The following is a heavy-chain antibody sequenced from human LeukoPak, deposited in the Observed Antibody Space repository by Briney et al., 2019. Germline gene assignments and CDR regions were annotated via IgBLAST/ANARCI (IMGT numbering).Heavy chain of an antibody. CDR2: IYSGGSI. CDR3: AKNSDSSGTYFDH. V-gene: IGHV3-53*01. J-gene: IGHJ4*02. D-gene: IGHD3-22*01. Sequence: GGSLRLSCAASGFTVSTNYMSWVRQAPGKGLEWVSIIYSGGSIYYADSVKGRFTISRDSFKNSLYLQMNSLRAEDTALYYCAKNSDSSGTYFDHWGQETLVTVSS. CDR1: GFTVSTNY.